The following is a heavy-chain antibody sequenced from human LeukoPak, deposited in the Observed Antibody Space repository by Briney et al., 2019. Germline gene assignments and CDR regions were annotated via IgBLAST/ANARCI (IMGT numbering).Heavy chain of an antibody. J-gene: IGHJ4*02. CDR1: GFTFSSYD. CDR3: ARVDYYGSSGYYRY. D-gene: IGHD3-22*01. CDR2: IGAGGDT. V-gene: IGHV3-13*01. Sequence: GGSLTLSCAASGFTFSSYDMHWVRQATGQELVGVSIIGAGGDTHYPGSVKGGFTISRENAKNYLYLQMNSLRAGDTAVYYCARVDYYGSSGYYRYWGQGTLVTVSS.